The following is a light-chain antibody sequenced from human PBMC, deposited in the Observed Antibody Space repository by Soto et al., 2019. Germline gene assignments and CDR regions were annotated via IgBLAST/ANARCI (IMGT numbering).Light chain of an antibody. CDR1: SSNIGNNF. Sequence: SVLPQPASGSAAPGQKVPISRSGSSSNIGNNFISWYQQLPGTAPKLLIYDNNKRPSGIPDRFSGSKSGTSATLGITGLQSGDEADYYCGTWDSSLSAYVFGAGTKVTVL. CDR3: GTWDSSLSAYV. V-gene: IGLV1-51*01. CDR2: DNN. J-gene: IGLJ1*01.